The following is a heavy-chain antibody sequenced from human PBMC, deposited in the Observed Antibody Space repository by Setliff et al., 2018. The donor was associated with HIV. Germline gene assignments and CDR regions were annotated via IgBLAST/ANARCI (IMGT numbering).Heavy chain of an antibody. V-gene: IGHV4-61*02. CDR2: IYTSGST. CDR1: GGSISSGSYY. D-gene: IGHD3-3*02. J-gene: IGHJ6*02. Sequence: PSETLSLTCTVSGGSISSGSYYWSWIRQPAGKGLEWIGRIYTSGSTNYNPSLKSRVTISVDTSKNQFSLKLSSVTAADTAVYYCARSIRGLDVWGQGTTVTV. CDR3: ARSIRGLDV.